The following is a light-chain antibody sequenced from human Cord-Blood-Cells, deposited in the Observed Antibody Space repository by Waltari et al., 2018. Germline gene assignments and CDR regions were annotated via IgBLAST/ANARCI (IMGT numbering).Light chain of an antibody. J-gene: IGLJ1*01. CDR3: CSDAGSSPYV. Sequence: QSALTQPASVSGSPGQSITIPCTGTSSDVWSYNLVSWYQQHPGKAPKLMIYEGSKRPSCVSNRCSGSKSGNTASLTITGLQAEDEADYYCCSDAGSSPYVFETGTKVTVL. V-gene: IGLV2-23*01. CDR1: SSDVWSYNL. CDR2: EGS.